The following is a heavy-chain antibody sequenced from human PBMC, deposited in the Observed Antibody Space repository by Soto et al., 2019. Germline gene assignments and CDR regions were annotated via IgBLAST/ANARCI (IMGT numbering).Heavy chain of an antibody. D-gene: IGHD5-12*01. V-gene: IGHV3-21*04. CDR3: AKDHLSGEYSGYDPDY. Sequence: GGSLRLSCAASGFTFSSSWMHWVRQAPGKGLEWASSISSGASYIYYADSVKGRFTISRDNSKNTMYLQMNSLRAEDTAVYYCAKDHLSGEYSGYDPDYWGQGTLVTVSS. J-gene: IGHJ4*02. CDR1: GFTFSSSW. CDR2: ISSGASYI.